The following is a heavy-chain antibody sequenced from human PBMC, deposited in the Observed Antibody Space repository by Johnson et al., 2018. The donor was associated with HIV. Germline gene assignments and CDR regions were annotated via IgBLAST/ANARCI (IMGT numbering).Heavy chain of an antibody. D-gene: IGHD6-6*01. CDR3: ARDLYRSLWMYDAFDI. V-gene: IGHV3-7*01. CDR1: GFTFTNYW. J-gene: IGHJ3*02. Sequence: VQLVESGGGLVQPGGSLRLSCAASGFTFTNYWMSWVRQAPGKGLEWVDNIKEDGNEDYYVDSLKGRFTVFRDNATNSLYLQMDNLRAEDPAVYYCARDLYRSLWMYDAFDIWGQGSIVSVSS. CDR2: IKEDGNED.